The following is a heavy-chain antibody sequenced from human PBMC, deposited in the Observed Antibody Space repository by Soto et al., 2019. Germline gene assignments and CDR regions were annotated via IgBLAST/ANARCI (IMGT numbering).Heavy chain of an antibody. V-gene: IGHV3-23*01. CDR2: ISGSGGGT. Sequence: GVSLRLSCAASGFTFSSYAMSWVRQAPGKGLEWVSSISGSGGGTYYADSVKGRFTFSRDNSKNTLYLQMNSLRAEDTAVYYCAKFGMATTKRSPPYYIDYWGQGALVTVSS. CDR3: AKFGMATTKRSPPYYIDY. CDR1: GFTFSSYA. J-gene: IGHJ4*02. D-gene: IGHD1-1*01.